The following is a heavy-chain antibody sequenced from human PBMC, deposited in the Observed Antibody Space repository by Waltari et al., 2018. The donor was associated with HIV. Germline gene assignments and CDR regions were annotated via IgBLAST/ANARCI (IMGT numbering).Heavy chain of an antibody. V-gene: IGHV1-24*01. CDR1: GYTLTELS. J-gene: IGHJ6*02. CDR2: FDPEDDET. CDR3: ATGGGTTSIQLYDLDV. Sequence: QVQLIQSGAEVKKPGASVKVSCKVFGYTLTELSMHWVRQAPGKGLEWMGGFDPEDDETIDSQKFQGRVTMTEDTSTDSAYMGLSSLTSEDTAVYYCATGGGTTSIQLYDLDVWGQGTTVTVSS. D-gene: IGHD1-26*01.